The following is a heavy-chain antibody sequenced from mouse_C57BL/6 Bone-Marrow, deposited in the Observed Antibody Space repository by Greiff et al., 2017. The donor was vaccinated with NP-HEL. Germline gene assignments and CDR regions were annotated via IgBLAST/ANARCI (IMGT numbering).Heavy chain of an antibody. CDR3: ASHGRMDY. V-gene: IGHV1-81*01. J-gene: IGHJ4*01. CDR2: IYPRSGNT. Sequence: QVQLQQSGAELARPGASVKLSCKASGYTFTSYGISWVKQRTGQGLEWIGEIYPRSGNTYYNEKFKGKATLTADKSSSTAYMELRSLTSEDSAVYFCASHGRMDYWGQGTSVTVSS. D-gene: IGHD4-1*01. CDR1: GYTFTSYG.